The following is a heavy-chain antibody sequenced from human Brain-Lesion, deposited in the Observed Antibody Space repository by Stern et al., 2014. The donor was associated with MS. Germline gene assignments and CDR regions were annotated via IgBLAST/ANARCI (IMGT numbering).Heavy chain of an antibody. CDR2: IFNSGSN. J-gene: IGHJ6*02. D-gene: IGHD2-2*01. CDR1: GGSISSGGYY. V-gene: IGHV4-61*02. CDR3: ARGRVVPGFQYYATDV. Sequence: VHLVESGPGLVKPSQTLSLSCTVSGGSISSGGYYWSWIRQPAGKGLEWIGRIFNSGSNSYNPSLKSRVPISIDTSKNQFSLRLNPMTAADTAVYYCARGRVVPGFQYYATDVWGQGTTVIVSS.